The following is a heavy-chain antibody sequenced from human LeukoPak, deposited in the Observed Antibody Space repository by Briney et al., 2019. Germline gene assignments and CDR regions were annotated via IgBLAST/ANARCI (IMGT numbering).Heavy chain of an antibody. CDR1: GGTFSSYA. CDR2: NIPIFGTA. D-gene: IGHD6-19*01. V-gene: IGHV1-69*13. CDR3: ASSGGSGWYSYYYGMDV. Sequence: GASVKVSCKASGGTFSSYAISWVRQAPGQGLEWMGGNIPIFGTANYAQKFQGRVTITADESTSTAYMELSSLRSEDTAVYYCASSGGSGWYSYYYGMDVWGKGTTVTVSS. J-gene: IGHJ6*04.